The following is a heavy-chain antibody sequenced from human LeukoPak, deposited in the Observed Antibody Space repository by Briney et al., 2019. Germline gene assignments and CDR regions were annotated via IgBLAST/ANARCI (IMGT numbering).Heavy chain of an antibody. J-gene: IGHJ3*02. V-gene: IGHV1-24*01. CDR2: FDPEDGET. CDR3: ATRYCSSTSCYHIRGDAFDI. Sequence: ASVKVSCKVSGYTLTELSMHWVRQAPGKGLEWMGGFDPEDGETIYAQKFQGRVTMTEDTSTDTAYMELSSLRSEDTAVYYCATRYCSSTSCYHIRGDAFDIWGQGTMVTVSS. CDR1: GYTLTELS. D-gene: IGHD2-2*01.